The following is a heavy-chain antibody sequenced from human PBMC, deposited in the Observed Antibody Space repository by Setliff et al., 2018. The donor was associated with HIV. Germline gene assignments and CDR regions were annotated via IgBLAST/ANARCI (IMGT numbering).Heavy chain of an antibody. V-gene: IGHV1-18*01. CDR2: ISAYNGNI. J-gene: IGHJ4*02. D-gene: IGHD1-20*01. Sequence: ASVKVSCKASGYIFSSYGISWVRQAPGQGLEWMGWISAYNGNINYAQKLQGRVTMTTDTSTSTAYMELRSLRSADTAVYYCARVPLSYNWNLHYFDYWGQGTLVTVSS. CDR1: GYIFSSYG. CDR3: ARVPLSYNWNLHYFDY.